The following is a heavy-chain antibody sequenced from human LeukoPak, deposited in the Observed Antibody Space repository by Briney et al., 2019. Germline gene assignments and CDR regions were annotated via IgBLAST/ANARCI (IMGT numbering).Heavy chain of an antibody. D-gene: IGHD3-22*01. CDR1: GGSISSYY. Sequence: SGTLSLTCTVSGGSISSYYWSWIRQPPGKGLEWIGYIYYSGSTNYNPSLKSRVTISVDTSKNQFSLKLSSVTAADTAVYYCAQTRDYYDSSGYYYRFAFDIWGQGTMVTVSS. J-gene: IGHJ3*02. CDR2: IYYSGST. CDR3: AQTRDYYDSSGYYYRFAFDI. V-gene: IGHV4-59*01.